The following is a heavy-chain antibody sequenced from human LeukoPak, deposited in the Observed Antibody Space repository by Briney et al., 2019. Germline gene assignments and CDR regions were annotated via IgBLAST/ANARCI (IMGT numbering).Heavy chain of an antibody. CDR2: ISWNSGSI. Sequence: GRSLRLSCAASGFTFDDYAMHWVRQAPGKGLEWVSGISWNSGSIDYADSVKGRFTISRDNAKNSLYLQMNSLRAEDTAVYYCAKDPSGNSNYWGQGTLVTVSS. CDR1: GFTFDDYA. J-gene: IGHJ4*02. V-gene: IGHV3-9*01. CDR3: AKDPSGNSNY. D-gene: IGHD4-23*01.